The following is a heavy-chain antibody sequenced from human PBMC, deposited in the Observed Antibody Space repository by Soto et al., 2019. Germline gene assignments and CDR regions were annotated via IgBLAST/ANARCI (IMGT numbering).Heavy chain of an antibody. Sequence: GESLKISCKGSGYNFTTYWISWLRQMPGKGLEWMGRIDPTDSYSNYSPSFRGHVTMSADKSSNTAYLQWSSLRASDTAIYYCARADYWRGPLDAFEIWGQGTMVTVSS. CDR1: GYNFTTYW. CDR2: IDPTDSYS. V-gene: IGHV5-10-1*01. D-gene: IGHD3-3*01. J-gene: IGHJ3*02. CDR3: ARADYWRGPLDAFEI.